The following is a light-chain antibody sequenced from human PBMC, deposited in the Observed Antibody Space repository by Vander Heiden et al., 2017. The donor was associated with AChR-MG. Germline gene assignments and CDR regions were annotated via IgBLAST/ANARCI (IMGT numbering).Light chain of an antibody. J-gene: IGKJ3*01. CDR3: QQYNSYSDT. Sequence: IELTRSPSTLSASVGDRVTITCRASRSIGNCLTWYQQKPGKAPRLLIYKASTLQSGVPSRFSGSGSGTEFTLTISGLQADDFATYYCQQYNSYSDTFGPGTRVEIK. V-gene: IGKV1-5*03. CDR2: KAS. CDR1: RSIGNC.